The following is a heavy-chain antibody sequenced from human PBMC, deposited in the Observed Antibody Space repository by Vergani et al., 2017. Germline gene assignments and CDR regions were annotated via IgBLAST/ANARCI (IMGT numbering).Heavy chain of an antibody. CDR1: GYSFTSYW. Sequence: EVQLVQSGAEVKKPGESLKISCKGSGYSFTSYWIGWVRQMPGKGLEWMGIIYPGNSDTRYSPSFQGQVTIPADKSISTAYLQWSSLKASDTAMYYCARQNYYDSSGYLDPYYYYYYMDVWGKGTTVTVSS. J-gene: IGHJ6*03. CDR3: ARQNYYDSSGYLDPYYYYYYMDV. V-gene: IGHV5-51*01. CDR2: IYPGNSDT. D-gene: IGHD3-22*01.